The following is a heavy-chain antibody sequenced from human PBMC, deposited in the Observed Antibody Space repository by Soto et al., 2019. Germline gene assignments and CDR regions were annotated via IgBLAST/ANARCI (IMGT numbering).Heavy chain of an antibody. CDR2: IHYNGNT. V-gene: IGHV4-59*08. Sequence: PSETLSLTCTVSVVFINNYYWGWIRQPPGKGLEYIGYIHYNGNTNYNPSLKSRVTMSVDTSKNQFSLRLSSVTSADTAFYYCARHYGSGTYPLDYWGQGTLVTVSS. J-gene: IGHJ4*02. CDR3: ARHYGSGTYPLDY. CDR1: VVFINNYY. D-gene: IGHD3-10*01.